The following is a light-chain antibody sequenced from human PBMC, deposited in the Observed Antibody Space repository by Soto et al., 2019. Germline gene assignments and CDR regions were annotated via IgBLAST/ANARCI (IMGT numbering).Light chain of an antibody. V-gene: IGKV1-39*01. J-gene: IGKJ1*01. CDR2: LAS. CDR1: QSISNY. Sequence: DIQMTQSPSSLSASVGDRVTITCRASQSISNYLNWYQQRPGKAPKLLIYLASSLSSGVPSKFSGSGSGTDFTLTISVLQTDDSATYYCQQTNKTPQTFGQGTKVEIK. CDR3: QQTNKTPQT.